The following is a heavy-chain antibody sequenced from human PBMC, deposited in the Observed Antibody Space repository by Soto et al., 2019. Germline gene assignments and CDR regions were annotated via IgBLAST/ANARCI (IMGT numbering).Heavy chain of an antibody. Sequence: PXGSLRLSCAASGFTFSSYWMSWVRQAPGKGLEWVANIKQDGSEKYYVDSVKGRFTISRDNAKNSLYLQMNSLRAEDTAVYYCAREMYRSSSYIPNDYWGQGTLVTVSS. CDR3: AREMYRSSSYIPNDY. CDR2: IKQDGSEK. J-gene: IGHJ4*02. V-gene: IGHV3-7*01. D-gene: IGHD6-6*01. CDR1: GFTFSSYW.